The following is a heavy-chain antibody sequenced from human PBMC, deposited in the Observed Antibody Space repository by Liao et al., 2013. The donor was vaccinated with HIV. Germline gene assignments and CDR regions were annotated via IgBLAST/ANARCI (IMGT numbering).Heavy chain of an antibody. D-gene: IGHD3-10*01. Sequence: QVQLQESGPGLVKPSQTLSLTCSVSGDSISSGDYYWTWIRQPPGKGLEWIGYIYYSGRTYYNPSLKSRLTMSLDTSKNHFSLNLNSVTAADTAVYFCARAYGSGLYYFDYWGQGTVVTVSS. CDR3: ARAYGSGLYYFDY. CDR1: GDSISSGDYY. CDR2: IYYSGRT. V-gene: IGHV4-30-4*08. J-gene: IGHJ4*02.